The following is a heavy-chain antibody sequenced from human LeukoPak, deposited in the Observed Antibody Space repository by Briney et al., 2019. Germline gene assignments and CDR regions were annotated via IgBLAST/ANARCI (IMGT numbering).Heavy chain of an antibody. CDR3: ASGYSYGHFDY. J-gene: IGHJ4*02. CDR2: INHSGST. V-gene: IGHV4-34*01. D-gene: IGHD5-18*01. Sequence: SETLSLTCAVYGGSFSGYYWSWIRQPPGKGLEWIGEINHSGSTNYNPSLKSRVTISVDTSKNQFSLKLSSVTAADTAVYSCASGYSYGHFDYWGQGTLVTVSS. CDR1: GGSFSGYY.